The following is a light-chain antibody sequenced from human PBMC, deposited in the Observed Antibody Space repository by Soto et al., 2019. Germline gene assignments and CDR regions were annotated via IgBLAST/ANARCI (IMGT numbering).Light chain of an antibody. V-gene: IGKV3-11*01. Sequence: EIVLTQSPATLSLSPGERATLSCRASQSVSSYLAWYQQKPGQAPRLLFYDASNRATGIPARFSGSGSGTDFTITISSLETEEFAVYYCQQRSNWPPLTFGGGTKVEIK. CDR2: DAS. CDR1: QSVSSY. CDR3: QQRSNWPPLT. J-gene: IGKJ4*01.